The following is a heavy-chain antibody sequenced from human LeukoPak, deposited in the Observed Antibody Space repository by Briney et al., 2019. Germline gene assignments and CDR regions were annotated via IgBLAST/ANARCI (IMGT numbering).Heavy chain of an antibody. V-gene: IGHV1-24*01. J-gene: IGHJ4*02. CDR1: GYTLTELS. D-gene: IGHD6-19*01. CDR2: FDPEDGET. CDR3: ATGGSSGWYFDY. Sequence: ASVKVSCKVSGYTLTELSMHWVRQAPGKGLEWMGGFDPEDGETIYAQKFQGRVTMTEDTSTDTAYMELSSLRSEDTAVYYCATGGSSGWYFDYWGQGTLVTVSS.